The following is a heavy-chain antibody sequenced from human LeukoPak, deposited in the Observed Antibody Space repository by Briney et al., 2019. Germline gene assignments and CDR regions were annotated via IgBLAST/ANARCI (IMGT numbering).Heavy chain of an antibody. J-gene: IGHJ6*03. D-gene: IGHD6-19*01. Sequence: SETLSLTCAVYGGSFSGYYWSWIRQPPGKGLEWIGEINHSGSTNYNPSLKSRVTISVDTSKNQFSLKLSSVTPEDTAVYYCAKVAGAPYNYMDVWGKGTTVTVSS. CDR3: AKVAGAPYNYMDV. V-gene: IGHV4-34*01. CDR1: GGSFSGYY. CDR2: INHSGST.